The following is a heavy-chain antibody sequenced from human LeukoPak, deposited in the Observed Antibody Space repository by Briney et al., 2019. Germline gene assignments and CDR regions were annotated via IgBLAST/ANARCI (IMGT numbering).Heavy chain of an antibody. V-gene: IGHV1-8*01. Sequence: ASVKLSCKASGYTFTSYDINWVRQATGQGLEWMGWMNPNSGNTGYAQKFQGSVTMTRNTSISTAYMELSSLRSEDTAVYYCGIAAAGSYYFDYWGQGTLVTVSS. CDR2: MNPNSGNT. CDR3: GIAAAGSYYFDY. CDR1: GYTFTSYD. D-gene: IGHD6-13*01. J-gene: IGHJ4*02.